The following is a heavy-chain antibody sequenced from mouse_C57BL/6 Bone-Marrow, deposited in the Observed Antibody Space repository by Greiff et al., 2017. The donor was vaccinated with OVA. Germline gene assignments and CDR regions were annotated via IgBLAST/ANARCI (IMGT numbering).Heavy chain of an antibody. D-gene: IGHD1-1*01. Sequence: VQLQQSGAELVRPGASVKLSCTASGFNIKDDYMHWVKQRPEQGLEWIGWIDPETGDTEYASKFQGKATITADTSSNTAYLQLSSLTSEDTAVYYCTTSFIGDYGYWGQGTTLTVSS. CDR2: IDPETGDT. CDR3: TTSFIGDYGY. V-gene: IGHV14-4*01. CDR1: GFNIKDDY. J-gene: IGHJ2*01.